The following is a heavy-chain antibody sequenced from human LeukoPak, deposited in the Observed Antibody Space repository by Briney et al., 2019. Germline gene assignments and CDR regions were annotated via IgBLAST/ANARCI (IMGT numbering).Heavy chain of an antibody. Sequence: GGSVRLSCAASGFTFSSYGMHWVRQAPGKGLEWVAVISYDGSNKYYADSVKGRFTISRDNSKNTLYLQMNSLRAEDTAVYYCAKASSYSSSWYYFDYWGQGTLVTVSS. CDR1: GFTFSSYG. V-gene: IGHV3-30*18. CDR2: ISYDGSNK. D-gene: IGHD6-13*01. J-gene: IGHJ4*02. CDR3: AKASSYSSSWYYFDY.